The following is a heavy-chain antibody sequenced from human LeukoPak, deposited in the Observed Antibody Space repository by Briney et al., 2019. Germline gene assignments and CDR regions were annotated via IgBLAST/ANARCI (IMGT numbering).Heavy chain of an antibody. V-gene: IGHV4-34*01. Sequence: SETLSLTCAVYGGSFSGYYWSWIRQPPGKGLEWIGEISHSGSTNYNPSLKSRVTISVDTSKNQFSLKLSSVTAADTAVYYCARGSNLVVSYAFDIWGQGTMVTVSS. CDR2: ISHSGST. CDR3: ARGSNLVVSYAFDI. CDR1: GGSFSGYY. D-gene: IGHD2-2*01. J-gene: IGHJ3*02.